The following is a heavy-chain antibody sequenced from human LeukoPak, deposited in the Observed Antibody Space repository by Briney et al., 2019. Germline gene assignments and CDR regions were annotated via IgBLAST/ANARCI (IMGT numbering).Heavy chain of an antibody. Sequence: PGGSLRLSCAASGFTFSSYSMNWVRQAPGKGLEWVSSISSSSSYIYYADSVKGRFTISRDNAKNSLYLQMNSLRAEDTAVYYCARSTRTPGNWFDPWGQGTLVTVSS. J-gene: IGHJ5*02. D-gene: IGHD2/OR15-2a*01. V-gene: IGHV3-21*01. CDR3: ARSTRTPGNWFDP. CDR1: GFTFSSYS. CDR2: ISSSSSYI.